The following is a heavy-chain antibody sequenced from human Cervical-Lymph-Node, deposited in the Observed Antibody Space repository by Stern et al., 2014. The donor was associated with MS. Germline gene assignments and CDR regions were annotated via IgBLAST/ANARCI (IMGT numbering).Heavy chain of an antibody. D-gene: IGHD3-9*01. CDR1: GFTFSNFW. J-gene: IGHJ5*01. Sequence: VQLVESGGGLVQPGGSLRLSCAASGFTFSNFWMSWVRQAPGKGLEWVANIRRDGSETYYLGSVKGRFTISRDNAKNSLYLQINNLKAEDTAVYYCARDSSLLTISIGWFDSWGQGTLVTVSS. V-gene: IGHV3-7*01. CDR3: ARDSSLLTISIGWFDS. CDR2: IRRDGSET.